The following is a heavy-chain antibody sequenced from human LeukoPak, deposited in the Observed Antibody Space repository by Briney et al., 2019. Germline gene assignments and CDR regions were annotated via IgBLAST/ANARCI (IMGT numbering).Heavy chain of an antibody. CDR2: IIPIFGTA. CDR1: GGTFSSYA. V-gene: IGHV1-69*13. Sequence: ASVKVSCKASGGTFSSYAISWVRQAPGQGLEWMGGIIPIFGTANYAQKFQGRVTITADESTSTAYMELNSLRFEDTAVYYCARGIEWETTHDYWGQGTLVTVSS. D-gene: IGHD1-26*01. CDR3: ARGIEWETTHDY. J-gene: IGHJ4*02.